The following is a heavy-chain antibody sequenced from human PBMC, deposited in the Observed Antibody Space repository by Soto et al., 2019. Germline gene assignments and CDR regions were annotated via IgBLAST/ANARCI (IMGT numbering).Heavy chain of an antibody. D-gene: IGHD3-3*01. CDR2: ISYDGSNK. J-gene: IGHJ6*02. CDR3: AKDLTIFGVVTYGMDV. Sequence: GGSLRLSCAASGFTFSSYGMHWVRQAPGKGLEWVAVISYDGSNKYYADSVKGRFTISRDNSKNTLYLQMNSLRAEDTAVYYCAKDLTIFGVVTYGMDVWGQGTTVTVSS. V-gene: IGHV3-30*18. CDR1: GFTFSSYG.